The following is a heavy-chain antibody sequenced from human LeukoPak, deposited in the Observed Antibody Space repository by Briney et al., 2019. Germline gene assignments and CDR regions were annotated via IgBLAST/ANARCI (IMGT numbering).Heavy chain of an antibody. CDR1: GFTVSSNY. CDR2: IYSGGNT. V-gene: IGHV3-53*01. J-gene: IGHJ4*02. CDR3: ARDGDYGDPPFDY. Sequence: GRSLRLSCAASGFTVSSNYMSWVRQAPGKWLEWVSVIYSGGNTYYADSVKGRFTISRDNSKNTLYLQMNSLRAEDTAVYYCARDGDYGDPPFDYWGQGTLVTVSS. D-gene: IGHD4-17*01.